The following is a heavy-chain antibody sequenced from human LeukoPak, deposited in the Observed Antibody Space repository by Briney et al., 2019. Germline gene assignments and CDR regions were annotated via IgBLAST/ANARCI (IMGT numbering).Heavy chain of an antibody. CDR1: GGTFSSYA. V-gene: IGHV1-69*05. D-gene: IGHD4-17*01. Sequence: GSSVKVSCKASGGTFSSYAISWVRQAPGQGLEWMGRIIPIFGTTNYAQKFQGRVTITTDESTSTAYMELSSLRSEDTAVYYCASVTTVTPVWYFDLWGRGTLVTVSS. J-gene: IGHJ2*01. CDR2: IIPIFGTT. CDR3: ASVTTVTPVWYFDL.